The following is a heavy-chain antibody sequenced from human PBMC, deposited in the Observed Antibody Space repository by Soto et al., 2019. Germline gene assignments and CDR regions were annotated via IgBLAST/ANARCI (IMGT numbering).Heavy chain of an antibody. V-gene: IGHV3-30*18. CDR1: GFTFSSYG. Sequence: QVQLVESGGGVVQPGRSLRLSCAASGFTFSSYGMHWVRQAPGKGLEWVAVISYDGSNKYYADYVKGRFTISRDNSKNTLYLQMNSQRAEDTAVYYCAKATPIWFGELLSPYYYYYGMDVW. CDR2: ISYDGSNK. J-gene: IGHJ6*01. D-gene: IGHD3-10*01. CDR3: AKATPIWFGELLSPYYYYYGMDV.